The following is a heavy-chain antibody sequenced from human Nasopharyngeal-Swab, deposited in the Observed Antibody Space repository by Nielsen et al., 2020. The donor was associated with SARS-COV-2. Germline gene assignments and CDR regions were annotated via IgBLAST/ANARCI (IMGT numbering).Heavy chain of an antibody. D-gene: IGHD3-22*01. Sequence: SETLSLTCTVSGYSINSDYFWGWIRQPPGKGLEWIGGVYHSGSTHYNPSLKSRVTMSVDTSKNQFSLKLDSVTAADTAVYYCASTYYYDSSGYYYWGQGTLVTVSS. CDR3: ASTYYYDSSGYYY. CDR1: GYSINSDYF. CDR2: VYHSGST. J-gene: IGHJ4*02. V-gene: IGHV4-38-2*02.